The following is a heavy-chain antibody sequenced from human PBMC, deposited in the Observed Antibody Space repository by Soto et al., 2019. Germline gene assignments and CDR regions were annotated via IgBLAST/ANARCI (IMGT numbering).Heavy chain of an antibody. J-gene: IGHJ4*02. CDR2: IYTGGST. D-gene: IGHD4-17*01. V-gene: IGHV3-53*04. CDR3: ASLDYGDYVAH. Sequence: EVQLVESGGGLVQPGGSLRLSCAASGFTVSSNYMSWVRQAPGKGLEWVSVIYTGGSTYYADSVKGRFTISRHNSKNALHLQMNSLRAEDTAVYYCASLDYGDYVAHWGQGTLVTVSS. CDR1: GFTVSSNY.